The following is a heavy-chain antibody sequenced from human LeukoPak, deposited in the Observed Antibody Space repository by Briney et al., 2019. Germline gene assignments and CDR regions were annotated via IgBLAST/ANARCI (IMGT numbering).Heavy chain of an antibody. Sequence: ASVKVSCKASGYTFTSYDINWVRQATGQGLEWMGWMNPNSGNTGYAQKFQGRVTMTRNTSISTAYMELSSLRSEDTAVYYSASDSGGSYRFDYWGQGTLVTVSS. CDR1: GYTFTSYD. J-gene: IGHJ4*02. D-gene: IGHD2-15*01. CDR2: MNPNSGNT. V-gene: IGHV1-8*01. CDR3: ASDSGGSYRFDY.